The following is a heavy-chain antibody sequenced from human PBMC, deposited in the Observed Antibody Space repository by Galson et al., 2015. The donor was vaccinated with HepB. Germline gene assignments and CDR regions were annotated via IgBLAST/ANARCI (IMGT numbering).Heavy chain of an antibody. Sequence: SLRLSCAASGFIFRSYGMHWVRQAPGKGLEWVAVISYDGSYKDYADSVKGRFTISRDNSKNTLDLQMNSLGTEDTAVYYCARFRSGVFDYWGQGTLVTVSS. CDR1: GFIFRSYG. D-gene: IGHD3-3*01. V-gene: IGHV3-30*03. J-gene: IGHJ4*02. CDR3: ARFRSGVFDY. CDR2: ISYDGSYK.